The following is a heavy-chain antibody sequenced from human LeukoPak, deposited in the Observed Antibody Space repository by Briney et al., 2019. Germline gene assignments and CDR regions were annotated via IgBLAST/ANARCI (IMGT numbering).Heavy chain of an antibody. V-gene: IGHV3-33*06. J-gene: IGHJ4*02. Sequence: GRSLRLSCAASGFTFSSYGMHWVRQAPGKGLEWVAVIWYDGSNKYYADSVKGRFTISRDNSKNTLYLQMNSLRAEDTAVYYCAKSAYISTYSFDYWGQGILVTVSS. CDR3: AKSAYISTYSFDY. CDR2: IWYDGSNK. D-gene: IGHD3-16*01. CDR1: GFTFSSYG.